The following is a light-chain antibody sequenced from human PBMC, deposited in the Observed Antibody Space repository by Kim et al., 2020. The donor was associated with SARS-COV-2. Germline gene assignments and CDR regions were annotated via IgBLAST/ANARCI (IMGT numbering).Light chain of an antibody. V-gene: IGLV3-1*01. CDR3: QAWDSSSLVV. CDR2: QDT. CDR1: KLGDKY. Sequence: SYELTQPPSVSVSPGQTASITCSGDKLGDKYACWCQQKPGQSPVLVIYQDTKRPSGIPERFSGSNSGNTATLTISGTQAMDEADYYCQAWDSSSLVVFGGGTQLTVL. J-gene: IGLJ2*01.